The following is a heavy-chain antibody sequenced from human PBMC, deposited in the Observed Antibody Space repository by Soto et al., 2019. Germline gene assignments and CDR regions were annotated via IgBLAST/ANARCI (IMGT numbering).Heavy chain of an antibody. J-gene: IGHJ3*02. V-gene: IGHV3-33*01. D-gene: IGHD4-17*01. CDR2: IWYDGSNK. CDR1: GFTFSSYG. CDR3: ARGDYGGTYDAFDI. Sequence: LRLSCAASGFTFSSYGMHWVRQAPGKGLEWVAVIWYDGSNKYYADSVKGRFTISRDNSKNTLYLQMNSLRAEDTAVYYCARGDYGGTYDAFDIWGQGTMVTVSS.